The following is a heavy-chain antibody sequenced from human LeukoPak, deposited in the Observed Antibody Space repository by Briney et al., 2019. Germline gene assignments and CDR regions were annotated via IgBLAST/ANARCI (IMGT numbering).Heavy chain of an antibody. CDR1: GGSFSGYY. CDR2: INHSGST. Sequence: SETLSLTCAVYGGSFSGYYWSWIRQPPGKGLEWIGEINHSGSTNYNPSLKSRVTISVDTSKNQFSLKLSSVTAADTAVYYCAIGLTRQLYYYYGMDVWGQGTTVTVSS. J-gene: IGHJ6*02. V-gene: IGHV4-34*01. D-gene: IGHD4-23*01. CDR3: AIGLTRQLYYYYGMDV.